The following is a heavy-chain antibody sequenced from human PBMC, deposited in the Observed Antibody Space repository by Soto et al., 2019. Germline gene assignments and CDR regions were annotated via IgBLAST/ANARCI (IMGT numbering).Heavy chain of an antibody. Sequence: QVQLQESGPGLVKPSETLSLTCTVSGGSVSSGSYYWSWIRQPPGKGLEWIGYIYYSGSTNYNPSLKSRVTISVDTSKNPCSLKLRSVTAADTAVYYCASNVGSSWYSPYYYYGMDVWGQGTTVTVSS. D-gene: IGHD6-13*01. J-gene: IGHJ6*02. CDR1: GGSVSSGSYY. CDR2: IYYSGST. CDR3: ASNVGSSWYSPYYYYGMDV. V-gene: IGHV4-61*01.